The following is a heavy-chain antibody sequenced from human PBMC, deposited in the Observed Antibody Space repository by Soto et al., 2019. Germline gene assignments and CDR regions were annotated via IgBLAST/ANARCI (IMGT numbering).Heavy chain of an antibody. J-gene: IGHJ4*02. CDR1: VFTFISYE. D-gene: IGHD1-26*01. Sequence: GGSLRLSCESSVFTFISYELSWVRQAPGKGLEWVSYISGSGSTTYYADSVKGRFTISRDNAKTSLYLQMNSLRAEDTAVYYCARALGILGVDYWGQGALVTVSS. CDR3: ARALGILGVDY. CDR2: ISGSGSTT. V-gene: IGHV3-48*03.